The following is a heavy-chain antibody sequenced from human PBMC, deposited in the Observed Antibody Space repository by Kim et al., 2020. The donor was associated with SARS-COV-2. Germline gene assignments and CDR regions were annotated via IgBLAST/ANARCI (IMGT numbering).Heavy chain of an antibody. CDR1: GYTFTSYD. V-gene: IGHV1-8*01. Sequence: ASVKVSCKASGYTFTSYDINWVRQATGQGLEWMGWMNPNSGNTGYAQKFQGRVTMTRNTSISTAYMELSSLRSEDTAVYYCARGHYDILTGYYNVTNYYYYMDVWGKGTTVTVSS. CDR2: MNPNSGNT. J-gene: IGHJ6*03. D-gene: IGHD3-9*01. CDR3: ARGHYDILTGYYNVTNYYYYMDV.